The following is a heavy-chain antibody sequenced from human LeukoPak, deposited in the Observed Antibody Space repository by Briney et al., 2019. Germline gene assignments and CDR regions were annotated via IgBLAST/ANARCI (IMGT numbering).Heavy chain of an antibody. J-gene: IGHJ1*01. CDR3: ARDSSSWYVYFQH. V-gene: IGHV6-1*01. Sequence: QTLSLTCAISGDSVSSDNAAWSWIRQSPWRGLEWLGRTYYRSKWYNGYAVSVKSRITINPDTSKNQFSLQLNSVTPEDTAVYYCARDSSSWYVYFQHWGQGTLVTVSS. CDR1: GDSVSSDNAA. CDR2: TYYRSKWYN. D-gene: IGHD6-13*01.